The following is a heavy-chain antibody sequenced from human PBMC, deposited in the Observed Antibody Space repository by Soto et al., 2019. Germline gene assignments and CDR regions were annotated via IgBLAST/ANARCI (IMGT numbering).Heavy chain of an antibody. D-gene: IGHD2-2*01. CDR2: IWFDGSKK. CDR1: GFTFRSYG. CDR3: ARDRLVPYGYGMDV. Sequence: LRLSCAASGFTFRSYGIHWVRQAPGKGLEWVALIWFDGSKKYYVDSVKGRFAVSRDNSKNTLYLQMNSLRVEDTVVYYCARDRLVPYGYGMDVWGQGTTVTVSS. V-gene: IGHV3-33*01. J-gene: IGHJ6*02.